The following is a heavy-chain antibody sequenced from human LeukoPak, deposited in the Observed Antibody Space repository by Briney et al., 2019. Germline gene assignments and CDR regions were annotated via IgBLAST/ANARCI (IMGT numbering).Heavy chain of an antibody. Sequence: SETLSLTCAVYGGSFSGYYWSWIRQPPGKGLEWIGEINHSGSTNYNPSLKSRVTISVDTSKNQFSLKLSSVTAADTAVYYCASGSGSYSIFDYWGQGTLVTVSS. CDR1: GGSFSGYY. CDR2: INHSGST. CDR3: ASGSGSYSIFDY. V-gene: IGHV4-34*01. D-gene: IGHD1-26*01. J-gene: IGHJ4*02.